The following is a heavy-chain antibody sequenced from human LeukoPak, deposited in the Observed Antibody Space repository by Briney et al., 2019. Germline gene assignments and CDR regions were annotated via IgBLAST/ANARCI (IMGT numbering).Heavy chain of an antibody. V-gene: IGHV3-7*01. CDR3: ARDTYYYDSSGHYYNWFDP. CDR1: GFTFSSYW. D-gene: IGHD3-22*01. J-gene: IGHJ5*02. CDR2: IKQDGSEK. Sequence: GGSLRLSCAASGFTFSSYWMSWVRQAPGKGLEWVANIKQDGSEKYYVDSVKGRFTISRDNAKNSLYLQMNSLRAEDTAVYYCARDTYYYDSSGHYYNWFDPWGQGTLVTVSS.